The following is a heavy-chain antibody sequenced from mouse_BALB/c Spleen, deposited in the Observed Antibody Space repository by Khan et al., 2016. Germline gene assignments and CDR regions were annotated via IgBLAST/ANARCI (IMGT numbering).Heavy chain of an antibody. V-gene: IGHV9-3-1*01. CDR3: ARDVGNCGYFDV. D-gene: IGHD2-1*01. Sequence: QIQLVQSGPELKKPGETVKISCKASGYTLANYGVIWVKQAPGKGLKWMVWINTSTGETIYTDDFKGRFAFSLETSANIVYLEINNLKNEDTATYFCARDVGNCGYFDVWGAGTTVTASS. CDR2: INTSTGET. J-gene: IGHJ1*01. CDR1: GYTLANYG.